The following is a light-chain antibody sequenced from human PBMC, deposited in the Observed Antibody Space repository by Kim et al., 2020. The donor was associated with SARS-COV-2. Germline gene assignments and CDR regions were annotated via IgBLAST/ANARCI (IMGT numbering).Light chain of an antibody. CDR1: RGSVAPKY. CDR3: QSYDSNNHWV. CDR2: EDK. V-gene: IGLV6-57*01. Sequence: KTVTSACTSSRGSVAPKYVQWNQQRPGRSPTTVIYEDKKRPAGLPDRFSVSVDSSSNSASLTISGLKTEDEADYYCQSYDSNNHWVFGGGTKLTVL. J-gene: IGLJ3*02.